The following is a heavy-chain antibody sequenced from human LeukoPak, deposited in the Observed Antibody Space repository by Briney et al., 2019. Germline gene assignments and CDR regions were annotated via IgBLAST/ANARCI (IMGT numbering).Heavy chain of an antibody. CDR1: GGSISSSSYY. CDR2: IYYSGST. V-gene: IGHV4-39*07. CDR3: ARIIVVVVAATPSRAYNWFDP. Sequence: SETLSLTCTVSGGSISSSSYYWGWIRQPPGKGLEWIGSIYYSGSTYYNPSLKSRVTISVDTSKNQFSLKLSSVTAADTAVYYCARIIVVVVAATPSRAYNWFDPWGQGTLVTVSS. J-gene: IGHJ5*02. D-gene: IGHD2-15*01.